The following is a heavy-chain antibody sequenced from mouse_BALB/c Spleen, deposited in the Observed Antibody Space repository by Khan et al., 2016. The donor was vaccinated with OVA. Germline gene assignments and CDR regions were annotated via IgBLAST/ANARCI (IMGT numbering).Heavy chain of an antibody. D-gene: IGHD1-2*01. CDR1: GFNIKDTY. CDR3: ASSLRLYAMDY. V-gene: IGHV14-3*02. CDR2: IDPANGKT. Sequence: VQLQQSGAELVKPGASVKLSCTGSGFNIKDTYIQWVKQRPEQGLEWIGRIDPANGKTIFDPKFQGKATITADTSSNTAYLHFSSLTSEDTVVDYCASSLRLYAMDYWGQGTSGTVSS. J-gene: IGHJ4*01.